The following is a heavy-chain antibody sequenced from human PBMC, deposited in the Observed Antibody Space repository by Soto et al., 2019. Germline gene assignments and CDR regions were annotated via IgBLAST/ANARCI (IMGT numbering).Heavy chain of an antibody. CDR1: GFGFNIYS. V-gene: IGHV3-48*02. CDR2: ITSDTNTI. CDR3: ARSVEGHFDY. D-gene: IGHD6-19*01. J-gene: IGHJ4*02. Sequence: EVQLVESGGGLVQPGGSLRLSCAASGFGFNIYSMNWIRQAPGKGLEWFAYITSDTNTIKYADSVRGRFTISRDNAKNSVDLQMNSLRDEDTAVYYCARSVEGHFDYWGQGTVVTVSS.